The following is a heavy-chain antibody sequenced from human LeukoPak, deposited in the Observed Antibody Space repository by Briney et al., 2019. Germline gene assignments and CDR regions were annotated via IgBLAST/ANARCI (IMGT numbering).Heavy chain of an antibody. D-gene: IGHD5-12*01. Sequence: XXLGWVVIIYPGDSDIRYSPSFQGQVTISADKSISTAYLQWSSLKASDTAMYYCARHFGYSGYDGDYWGQETLVTVSS. V-gene: IGHV5-51*01. J-gene: IGHJ4*02. CDR2: IYPGDSDI. CDR3: ARHFGYSGYDGDY.